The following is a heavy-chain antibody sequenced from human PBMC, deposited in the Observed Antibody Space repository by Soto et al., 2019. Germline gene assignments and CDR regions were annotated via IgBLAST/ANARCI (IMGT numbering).Heavy chain of an antibody. Sequence: GGSLRLSCAASGFTFSSYDMHWVRQATGKGLEWVSAIGTAGDTYYPGSVKGRFTISRENAKNSLYLQMNSLRAEDTAVYYCARERYSSGWYYFDYWGQGTLVTVSS. CDR1: GFTFSSYD. D-gene: IGHD6-19*01. CDR2: IGTAGDT. J-gene: IGHJ4*02. CDR3: ARERYSSGWYYFDY. V-gene: IGHV3-13*01.